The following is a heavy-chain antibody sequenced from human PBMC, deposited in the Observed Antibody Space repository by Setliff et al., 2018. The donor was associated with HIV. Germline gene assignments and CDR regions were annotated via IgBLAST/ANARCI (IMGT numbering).Heavy chain of an antibody. Sequence: ASVKVSCKASGYTFTGYYMHWVRQAPGQGLEWMGRINPNSGGTNYAQKFQGRVTMTRDTSMNTAYMELSSLRSEDTAMYYCARDKKGNYDSSRYFYSDAFDIWGQGTMVTVSS. D-gene: IGHD3-22*01. J-gene: IGHJ3*02. CDR2: INPNSGGT. CDR3: ARDKKGNYDSSRYFYSDAFDI. CDR1: GYTFTGYY. V-gene: IGHV1-2*06.